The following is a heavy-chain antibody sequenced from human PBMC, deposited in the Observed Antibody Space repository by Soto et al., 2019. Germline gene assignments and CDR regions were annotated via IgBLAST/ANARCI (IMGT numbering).Heavy chain of an antibody. Sequence: GGSLRLSCAASGFTFSNYWMTWVRQAPGKGLEWVANIKEDGSEKHYVDSVKGRFTISRDNAKNSLYLQMNSLRAEDTAVYYCARGYSNYYYYGMDVWGQGTTVTVSS. D-gene: IGHD4-4*01. CDR2: IKEDGSEK. CDR3: ARGYSNYYYYGMDV. V-gene: IGHV3-7*01. CDR1: GFTFSNYW. J-gene: IGHJ6*02.